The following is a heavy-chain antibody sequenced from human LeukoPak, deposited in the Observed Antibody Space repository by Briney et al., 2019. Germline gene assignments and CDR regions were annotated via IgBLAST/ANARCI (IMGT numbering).Heavy chain of an antibody. D-gene: IGHD2-2*01. CDR2: ITSSGGST. V-gene: IGHV3-23*01. CDR1: GFTFSTYA. CDR3: ATDVTGGTISF. J-gene: IGHJ4*02. Sequence: GGSLRLSCAASGFTFSTYAMSWVRQAPGKGLEWVSIITSSGGSTNYADSVKGRFTISRDNSKNTLYLQMNSLKPDDTAVYYCATDVTGGTISFWGQGALVTVSS.